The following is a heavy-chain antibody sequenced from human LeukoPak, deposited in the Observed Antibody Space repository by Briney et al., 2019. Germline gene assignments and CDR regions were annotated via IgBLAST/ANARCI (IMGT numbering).Heavy chain of an antibody. CDR2: ISSSGSTI. CDR3: ARRSSSGSYYRPFDY. V-gene: IGHV3-48*03. Sequence: PGGSLRLPCAASGFTFSSYEMNWVRQAPGKGLEWVSYISSSGSTIYYADSVKGRFTISRDNAKNSLYLQMNSLRAEDTAVYYCARRSSSGSYYRPFDYWGQGTLVTVSS. J-gene: IGHJ4*02. CDR1: GFTFSSYE. D-gene: IGHD1-26*01.